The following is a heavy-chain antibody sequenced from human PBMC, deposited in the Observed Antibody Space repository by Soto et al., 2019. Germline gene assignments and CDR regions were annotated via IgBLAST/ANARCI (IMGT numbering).Heavy chain of an antibody. V-gene: IGHV5-10-1*01. CDR3: ARMIGYAGSFYYYYGMDV. D-gene: IGHD2-21*01. CDR1: GYSFTSYW. Sequence: LGESLKISCKGSGYSFTSYWISWVRQMPGKGLEWMGRIDPSDSYTNYSPSFQGHVTISADKSISTAYLQRSSLKASDTAMYYCARMIGYAGSFYYYYGMDVWGQGTTVTVSS. J-gene: IGHJ6*02. CDR2: IDPSDSYT.